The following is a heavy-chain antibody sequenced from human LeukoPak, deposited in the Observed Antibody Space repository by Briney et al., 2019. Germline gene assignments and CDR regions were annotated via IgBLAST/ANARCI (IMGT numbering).Heavy chain of an antibody. CDR1: GFTFGDYA. Sequence: GGPLRLSCTASGFTFGDYAMSWFRQAPGKGLECVGIIRSKAYGGTTKYAASVEGRFTISRDDSKSLAYLQMNSLKTEATAVHSCTRSPKPTTYSYSDYWGKGALVTVSS. J-gene: IGHJ4*02. CDR2: IRSKAYGGTT. V-gene: IGHV3-49*03. D-gene: IGHD2/OR15-2a*01. CDR3: TRSPKPTTYSYSDY.